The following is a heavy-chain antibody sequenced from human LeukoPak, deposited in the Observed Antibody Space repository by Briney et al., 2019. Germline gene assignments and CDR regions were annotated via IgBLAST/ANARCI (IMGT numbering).Heavy chain of an antibody. CDR1: GFTFSSYS. Sequence: GGSLRLSCAASGFTFSSYSMNWVRQAPGKGLEWVSSISSSSSYIYYADSVKGRFTISRDNAKNSLYLQMNSLRAEDTAVYYCARDPSNGSGTADYWGQGTLVTVSS. V-gene: IGHV3-21*01. J-gene: IGHJ4*02. D-gene: IGHD3-10*01. CDR2: ISSSSSYI. CDR3: ARDPSNGSGTADY.